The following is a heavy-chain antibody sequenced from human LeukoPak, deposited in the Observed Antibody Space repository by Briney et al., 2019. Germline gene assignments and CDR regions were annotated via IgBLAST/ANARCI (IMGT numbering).Heavy chain of an antibody. CDR1: GGTLNDYA. J-gene: IGHJ6*02. Sequence: SVKVSCKASGGTLNDYAISWVRQAPGQGLEWMGWIIPMFGTANYAQKFQGRVTITGDESTSTGYMEVSSLRSEDTAVYYCAAISGSLNYYYYYGMDVWGQGTTVTVSS. D-gene: IGHD1-26*01. CDR2: IIPMFGTA. CDR3: AAISGSLNYYYYYGMDV. V-gene: IGHV1-69*13.